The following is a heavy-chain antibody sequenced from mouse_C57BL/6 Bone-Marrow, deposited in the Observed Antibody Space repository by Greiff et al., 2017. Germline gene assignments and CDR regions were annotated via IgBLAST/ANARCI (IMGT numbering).Heavy chain of an antibody. CDR2: ISDGGSYT. Sequence: EVKLVESGGGLVKPGGSLKLSCAASGFTFSSYAMSWVRQTPEKRLEWVATISDGGSYTYSPDNVKGRFTISRDNAKNNLYLQMSHLKSEDTAMYYCAREELVDYWGQGTTLTVSS. CDR1: GFTFSSYA. J-gene: IGHJ2*01. CDR3: AREELVDY. V-gene: IGHV5-4*01.